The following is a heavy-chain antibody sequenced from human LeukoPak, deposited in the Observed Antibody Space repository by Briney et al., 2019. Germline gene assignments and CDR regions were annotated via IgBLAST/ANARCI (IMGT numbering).Heavy chain of an antibody. J-gene: IGHJ5*02. CDR1: GYTFTSYD. CDR3: ASGCSSTSCYVVPFDP. V-gene: IGHV1-8*01. D-gene: IGHD2-2*01. CDR2: MNPNSGNT. Sequence: ASVEVSCKASGYTFTSYDINWVRQATGQGLEWMGWMNPNSGNTGYAQKFQGRVTMTRNTSISTAYMELSSLRSEDTAVYYCASGCSSTSCYVVPFDPWGQGTLVTVSS.